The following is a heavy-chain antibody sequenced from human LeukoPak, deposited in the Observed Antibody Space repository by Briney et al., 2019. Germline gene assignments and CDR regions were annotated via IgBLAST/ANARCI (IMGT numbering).Heavy chain of an antibody. CDR1: GYSFTSYW. CDR2: IYPGDSDT. CDR3: ARLSHRPADQFDY. V-gene: IGHV5-51*01. Sequence: GESLKISCKGSGYSFTSYWIGCVRQMPGKGVEWMGIIYPGDSDTRYSPSFQGQVTISAVKSISTAYLQWSSLKASDTAMYYCARLSHRPADQFDYWGQGTLVTVSS. D-gene: IGHD1-14*01. J-gene: IGHJ4*02.